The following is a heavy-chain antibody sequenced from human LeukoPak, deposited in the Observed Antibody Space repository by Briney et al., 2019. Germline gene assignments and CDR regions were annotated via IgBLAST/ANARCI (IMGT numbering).Heavy chain of an antibody. CDR3: ARGYSNYGYTFDM. V-gene: IGHV3-66*01. CDR2: IYSGGST. Sequence: GGSLRLSCAASGFTFSSYAMSWVRQAPGKGLEWVSVIYSGGSTYYADSVKGRFTISRDNAKNSLYLQMNSLRAEDTAVYYCARGYSNYGYTFDMWGQGTMVTVSS. CDR1: GFTFSSYA. D-gene: IGHD4-11*01. J-gene: IGHJ3*02.